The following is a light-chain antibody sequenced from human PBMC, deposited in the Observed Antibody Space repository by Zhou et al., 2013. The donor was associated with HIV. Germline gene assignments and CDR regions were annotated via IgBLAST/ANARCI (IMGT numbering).Light chain of an antibody. CDR1: QSISSW. Sequence: DIQMTQSPSSVSASVGDRVTITCRASQSISSWLAWYQQKPGKAPKLLIYKASSLESGVPSRFSGSGSGTEFTLTISSLQPDDFATYYCQQYWTFGQGTKVEIK. J-gene: IGKJ1*01. V-gene: IGKV1-5*03. CDR3: QQYWT. CDR2: KAS.